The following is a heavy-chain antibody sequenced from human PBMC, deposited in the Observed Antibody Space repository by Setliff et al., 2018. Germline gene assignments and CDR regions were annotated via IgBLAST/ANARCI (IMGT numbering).Heavy chain of an antibody. CDR2: IYYSGST. CDR3: ARGPYNIYDRSGYGFTNWFDP. J-gene: IGHJ5*02. CDR1: GGSFSGYY. D-gene: IGHD3-22*01. Sequence: PSETLSLTCAVYGGSFSGYYWSWIRQHPGKGLEWIGYIYYSGSTYYNPSLKSRVTISVDTSKNQFSLKLSSVTAADTAVYYCARGPYNIYDRSGYGFTNWFDPWGQGILVTVSS. V-gene: IGHV4-31*11.